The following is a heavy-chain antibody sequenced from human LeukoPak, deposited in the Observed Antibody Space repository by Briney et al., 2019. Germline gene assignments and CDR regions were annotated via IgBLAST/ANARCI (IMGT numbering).Heavy chain of an antibody. D-gene: IGHD1-26*01. Sequence: GGSLRLSCAVSGFSITNNYMSWVRQAPGKGLEWVGRTRNKANSYTTEYAASVKGRFTISRDDSKNSLYLQMNSLKTEDTAVYYCAATGGDYWGQGTLVTVSS. J-gene: IGHJ4*02. V-gene: IGHV3-72*01. CDR2: TRNKANSYTT. CDR1: GFSITNNY. CDR3: AATGGDY.